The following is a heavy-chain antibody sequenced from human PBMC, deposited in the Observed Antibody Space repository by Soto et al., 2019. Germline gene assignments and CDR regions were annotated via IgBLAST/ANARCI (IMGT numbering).Heavy chain of an antibody. CDR3: ANLGDYYESGGYTEGAY. CDR1: GGSISSSKW. Sequence: QVQLQESGPGLAKPSGTLSLTCAVSGGSISSSKWWSWVRQPPGKGLEWIGEIYHSGSTNYNPSLTSRGTISVATSTPPFALPRIPVTAADPAVSYCANLGDYYESGGYTEGAYWGQGTLVTVSS. CDR2: IYHSGST. J-gene: IGHJ4*02. V-gene: IGHV4-4*02. D-gene: IGHD3-22*01.